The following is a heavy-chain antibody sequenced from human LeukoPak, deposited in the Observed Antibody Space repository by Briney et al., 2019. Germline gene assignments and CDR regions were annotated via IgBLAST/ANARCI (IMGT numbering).Heavy chain of an antibody. V-gene: IGHV5-51*01. Sequence: PGEPRHFSGMGSVYRFTRYWIGWVRSMPGKGMAWIGIIYPGDSDTRYSPFFKGQVTISADQSINTAYLQWSSLKASDTAMYYCARLAPVTGGGYWGQGTLVTVSS. CDR2: IYPGDSDT. D-gene: IGHD4-17*01. J-gene: IGHJ4*02. CDR3: ARLAPVTGGGY. CDR1: VYRFTRYW.